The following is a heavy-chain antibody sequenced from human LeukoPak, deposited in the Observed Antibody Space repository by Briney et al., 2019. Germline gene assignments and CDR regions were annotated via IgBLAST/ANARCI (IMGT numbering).Heavy chain of an antibody. Sequence: GGSLRLFCAASGFTFSSYAMSWVRQAPGKGLEWVSAISGSGGSTYYADSVKGRFTISRDNSKITLYLQMNSLRAEDTAVYYCAAGPDELGYCSSTSCPTSYPHYWGQGTLVTVSS. CDR1: GFTFSSYA. J-gene: IGHJ4*02. D-gene: IGHD2-2*01. V-gene: IGHV3-23*01. CDR3: AAGPDELGYCSSTSCPTSYPHY. CDR2: ISGSGGST.